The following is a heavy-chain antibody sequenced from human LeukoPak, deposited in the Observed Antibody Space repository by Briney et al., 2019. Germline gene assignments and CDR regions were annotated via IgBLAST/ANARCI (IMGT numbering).Heavy chain of an antibody. CDR3: AGDKLPAPWDGMDV. Sequence: GGSLRLSCVASGFTFDSYTMTWVRQAPGKGLEWVAGISGRDSTTFYADSVKGRFTISRDNSKNTLYLQMNSLRPEDTAVYYCAGDKLPAPWDGMDVWGQGTTVTVSS. CDR2: ISGRDSTT. D-gene: IGHD2-2*01. J-gene: IGHJ6*02. V-gene: IGHV3-23*01. CDR1: GFTFDSYT.